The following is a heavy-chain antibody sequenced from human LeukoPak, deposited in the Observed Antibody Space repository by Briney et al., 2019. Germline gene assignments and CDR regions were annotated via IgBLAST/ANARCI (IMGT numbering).Heavy chain of an antibody. D-gene: IGHD2-15*01. CDR1: GGSITSTSYY. J-gene: IGHJ5*02. CDR2: LYYSGST. Sequence: SETLSLTCTVSGGSITSTSYYWGWIRQPPGKGLEWIGSLYYSGSTYYDPSLRSRVTISVDTSKNQFSLRLSSVTAADTAVYYCARVRIGWFDPWGQGTLVTVSS. V-gene: IGHV4-39*07. CDR3: ARVRIGWFDP.